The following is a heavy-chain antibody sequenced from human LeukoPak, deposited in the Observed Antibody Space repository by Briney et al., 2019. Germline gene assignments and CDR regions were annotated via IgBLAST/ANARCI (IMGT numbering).Heavy chain of an antibody. CDR2: IRYDGSNK. D-gene: IGHD3-10*02. J-gene: IGHJ5*02. Sequence: GGSLRLSCAASGFTFSSYEMNWVRQAPGKGLEWVAFIRYDGSNKYYADSVKGRFTISRDNSKNTLYLQMNRLRAEDTAVYYCARITMSRFDPWGQGTLVTVS. CDR1: GFTFSSYE. V-gene: IGHV3-30*02. CDR3: ARITMSRFDP.